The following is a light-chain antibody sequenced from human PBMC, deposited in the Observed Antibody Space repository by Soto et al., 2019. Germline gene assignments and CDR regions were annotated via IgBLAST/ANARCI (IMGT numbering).Light chain of an antibody. CDR2: DAL. V-gene: IGKV1-39*01. J-gene: IGKJ4*01. CDR3: QQCYRPPPT. Sequence: TQSPGTLSLSPGERATLSCRASQSISSDLNWYQQKPGKAPKLLIYDALSLQSGVPSRFNGSGSGTDFTLTISSLQPEYFTTYDCQQCYRPPPTFGGETKLKIK. CDR1: QSISSD.